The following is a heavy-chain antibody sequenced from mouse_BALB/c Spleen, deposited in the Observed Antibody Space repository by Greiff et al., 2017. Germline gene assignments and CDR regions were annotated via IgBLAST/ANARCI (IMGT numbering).Heavy chain of an antibody. Sequence: QVQLQQSGAELARPGASVKLSCKASGYTFTSYWMQWVKQRPGQGLEWIGAIYPGDGDTRYTQKFKGKATLTADKSSSTAYMQLSSLASEDSAVYYCARSGDGYYDYAMDYWGQGTSVTVSS. CDR2: IYPGDGDT. CDR1: GYTFTSYW. D-gene: IGHD2-3*01. CDR3: ARSGDGYYDYAMDY. J-gene: IGHJ4*01. V-gene: IGHV1-87*01.